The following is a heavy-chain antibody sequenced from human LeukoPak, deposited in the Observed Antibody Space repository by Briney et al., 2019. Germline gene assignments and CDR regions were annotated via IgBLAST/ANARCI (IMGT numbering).Heavy chain of an antibody. D-gene: IGHD5/OR15-5a*01. Sequence: GGSLRLSCAASGFTFSSYWMSWVRQAPGKGLEWVANIKQDGSEKNYVDSVKGRFTISRDNAKNSLDLQMNSLRGEDTAVYYCARAGVYASSWAYWGQGTLVTVSS. V-gene: IGHV3-7*01. J-gene: IGHJ4*02. CDR2: IKQDGSEK. CDR1: GFTFSSYW. CDR3: ARAGVYASSWAY.